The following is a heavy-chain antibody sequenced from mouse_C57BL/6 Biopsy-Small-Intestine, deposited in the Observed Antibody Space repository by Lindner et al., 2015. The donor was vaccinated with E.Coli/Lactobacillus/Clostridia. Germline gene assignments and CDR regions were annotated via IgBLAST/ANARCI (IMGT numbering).Heavy chain of an antibody. D-gene: IGHD2-5*01. J-gene: IGHJ3*01. CDR3: ANAYYSNSLAY. CDR1: GYAFSSSW. V-gene: IGHV1-82*01. CDR2: IYPGDGDT. Sequence: VQLQESGPELVKPGASVKISCKASGYAFSSSWMNWVKQGPGKGPEWIGRIYPGDGDTNYNGKFKGKATLTADKSSGTAYMQLSSLTSEDSAVYFCANAYYSNSLAYWGQGTLVTVST.